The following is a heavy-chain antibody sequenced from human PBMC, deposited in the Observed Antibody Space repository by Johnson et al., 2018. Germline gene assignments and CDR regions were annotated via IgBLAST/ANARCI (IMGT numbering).Heavy chain of an antibody. V-gene: IGHV3-64*01. J-gene: IGHJ3*02. CDR3: FAGNARSNDAFDM. CDR1: GFTFSNYA. CDR2: ISSGDGTGI. Sequence: VQLQESGGGLVQPGGSLRLSCAASGFTFSNYAMHWVRQAPGKRLEYVSGISSGDGTGIFYASSVKGRFTISRDNSKNMLYLQMGSLRAEDTAVYYCFAGNARSNDAFDMWGQGTMVIVSS. D-gene: IGHD5-24*01.